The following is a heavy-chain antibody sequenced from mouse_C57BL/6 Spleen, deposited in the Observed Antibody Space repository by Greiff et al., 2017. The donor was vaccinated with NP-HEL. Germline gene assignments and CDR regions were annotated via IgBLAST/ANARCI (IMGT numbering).Heavy chain of an antibody. CDR1: GYAFSSYW. J-gene: IGHJ2*01. CDR2: IYPGDGDT. Sequence: VKLMESGAELVKPGASVKISCKASGYAFSSYWMNWVKQRPGKGLEWIGQIYPGDGDTNYNGKFKGKATLTADKSSSTAYMQLSSLTSDDSAVYFCARGYYGSSGYFDYWGQGTTLTVSS. V-gene: IGHV1-80*01. D-gene: IGHD1-1*01. CDR3: ARGYYGSSGYFDY.